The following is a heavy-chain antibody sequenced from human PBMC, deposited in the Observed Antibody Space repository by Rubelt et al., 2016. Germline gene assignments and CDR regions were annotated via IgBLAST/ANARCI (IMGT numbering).Heavy chain of an antibody. CDR3: ARGKEGLGVTMMDY. CDR2: INHSGST. V-gene: IGHV4-34*01. CDR1: GGSFSGYY. D-gene: IGHD3-22*01. J-gene: IGHJ4*02. Sequence: QVQPQQWGAGLLKPSETLSLPCAVYGGSFSGYYWSWIRQPPGKGLEWIGGINHSGSTNYNPSLKSRVTISVDTSKNQFSLKLSSVTAADTAVYYCARGKEGLGVTMMDYWGQGTLVTVSS.